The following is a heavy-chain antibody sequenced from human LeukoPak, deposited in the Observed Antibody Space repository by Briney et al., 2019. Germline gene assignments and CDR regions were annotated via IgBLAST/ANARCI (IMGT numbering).Heavy chain of an antibody. Sequence: PGGSLRLSCAASGFTFSDYYMSWIRQAPGKGLEWVSYISNSGDTIYYADSVKGRFTISRDNSKNTLYLQMNSLRAEDTAVYYCAKGIVVVPAAIGSSDVWGKGTTVTVSS. J-gene: IGHJ6*04. CDR2: ISNSGDTI. D-gene: IGHD2-2*02. V-gene: IGHV3-11*01. CDR3: AKGIVVVPAAIGSSDV. CDR1: GFTFSDYY.